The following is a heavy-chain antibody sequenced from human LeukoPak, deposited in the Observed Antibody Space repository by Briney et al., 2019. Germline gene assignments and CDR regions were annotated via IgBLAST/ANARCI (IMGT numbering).Heavy chain of an antibody. CDR2: ISYDGTNK. D-gene: IGHD3-22*01. J-gene: IGHJ4*02. CDR3: ARERYYDNILPNQKISVPNDY. Sequence: SGGSLRLSCAASGFTFFNYAMHWVRQAPGKGLEWVALISYDGTNKYYAGSVKGRFTISRDNSKNTLYLQMNSLTSEDTAVYYCARERYYDNILPNQKISVPNDYWGQGTLVTVSS. CDR1: GFTFFNYA. V-gene: IGHV3-30*04.